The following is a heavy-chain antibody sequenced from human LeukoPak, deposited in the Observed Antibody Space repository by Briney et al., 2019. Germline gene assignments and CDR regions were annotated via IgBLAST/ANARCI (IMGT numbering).Heavy chain of an antibody. D-gene: IGHD3-22*01. CDR1: GGSISSGGYY. CDR2: IYYSGST. Sequence: SETPSLTCTVSGGSISSGGYYWSWIRQHPGKGLEWIGYIYYSGSTYYNPSLKSRVTISVDTSKNQFSLKLSSVTAADTAVYYCAREWDDSSGYLSVDYWGQGTLVTVSS. J-gene: IGHJ4*02. V-gene: IGHV4-31*03. CDR3: AREWDDSSGYLSVDY.